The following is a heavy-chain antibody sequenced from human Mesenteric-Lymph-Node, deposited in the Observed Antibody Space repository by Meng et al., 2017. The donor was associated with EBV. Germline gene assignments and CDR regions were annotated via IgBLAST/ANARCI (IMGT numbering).Heavy chain of an antibody. Sequence: QCGEGLLKPSEPLSLTCAVYGGSFSGYYWTCIRQSPGKGLEWIGESNQSGSTSYNPSLKSRVTISVDTSQNQFSMKLSSVTAADTAVYYCARGKTVGRSPWFDPWGQGTLVTVSS. CDR2: SNQSGST. CDR3: ARGKTVGRSPWFDP. J-gene: IGHJ5*02. CDR1: GGSFSGYY. V-gene: IGHV4-34*01. D-gene: IGHD4-11*01.